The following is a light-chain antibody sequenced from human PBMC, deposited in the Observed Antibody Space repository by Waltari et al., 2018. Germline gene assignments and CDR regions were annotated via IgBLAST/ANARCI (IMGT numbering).Light chain of an antibody. J-gene: IGKJ1*01. CDR2: KGS. V-gene: IGKV1-5*03. CDR3: QQYNSYSGT. Sequence: DIQMTQSPSTLSASVGDRVTITCRASQSISTWLAWYQQKPGKAPILLIYKGSTLESGVPLRFSGSGSGTEFTLTISSLQPDDFATYYCQQYNSYSGTFGQGTKVEIK. CDR1: QSISTW.